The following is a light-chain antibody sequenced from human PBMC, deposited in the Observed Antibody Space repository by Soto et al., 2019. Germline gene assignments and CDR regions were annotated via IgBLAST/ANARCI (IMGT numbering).Light chain of an antibody. J-gene: IGKJ3*01. CDR2: GAS. CDR1: QSIRNY. Sequence: DIQMTQSPSSLSASVGDRVTITCRASQSIRNYLNWYQQKPGKAPNLLIYGASSLQSGVPSRFSGSGSEADFPITSNLLQHEDVATYYWQHSYSAAFTFGPGTKVDIK. CDR3: QHSYSAAFT. V-gene: IGKV1-39*01.